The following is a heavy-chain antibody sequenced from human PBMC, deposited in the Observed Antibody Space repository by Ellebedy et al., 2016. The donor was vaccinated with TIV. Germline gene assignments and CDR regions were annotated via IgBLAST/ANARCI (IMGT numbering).Heavy chain of an antibody. J-gene: IGHJ6*02. V-gene: IGHV4-59*01. Sequence: SETLSLTCTVSGGSISSNYWSWIRQPPGKGLEWIGSIYHSGSTYYNPSLKSRVTISVDTSKNRFSLKLSSVTAADTAVYYCAREPDIVATWTGGMDVWGQGTTVTVSS. CDR2: IYHSGST. D-gene: IGHD5-12*01. CDR3: AREPDIVATWTGGMDV. CDR1: GGSISSNY.